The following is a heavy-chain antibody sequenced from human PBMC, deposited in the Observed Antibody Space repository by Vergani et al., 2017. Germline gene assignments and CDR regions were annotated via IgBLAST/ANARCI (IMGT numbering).Heavy chain of an antibody. CDR1: ESTFSDYN. CDR2: ISPKTGDT. J-gene: IGHJ5*01. CDR3: AHSWNFGRRDWFDS. D-gene: IGHD1-26*01. Sequence: QVQLMQSGPVMKKPGGSLKVSCQASESTFSDYNIHWVRPAPGQGLQWMGWISPKTGDTDYLQRFQNRVTMTRDASTKTVYLKMTRLTSDDTAIYYCAHSWNFGRRDWFDSWGPGTLVTVSS. V-gene: IGHV1-2*02.